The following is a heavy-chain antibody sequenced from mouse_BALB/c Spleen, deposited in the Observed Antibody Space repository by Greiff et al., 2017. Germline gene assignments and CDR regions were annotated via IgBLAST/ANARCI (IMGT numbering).Heavy chain of an antibody. V-gene: IGHV5-17*02. CDR1: GFTFSSFG. D-gene: IGHD1-2*01. Sequence: EVQVVESGGGLVQPGGSRKLSCAASGFTFSSFGMHWVRQAPEKGLEWVAYISSGSSTIYYADTVKGRFTISRDNPKNTLFLQMTSLRSEDTAMYYCASSHYYGYGAYWGQGTLVTVSA. CDR2: ISSGSSTI. CDR3: ASSHYYGYGAY. J-gene: IGHJ3*01.